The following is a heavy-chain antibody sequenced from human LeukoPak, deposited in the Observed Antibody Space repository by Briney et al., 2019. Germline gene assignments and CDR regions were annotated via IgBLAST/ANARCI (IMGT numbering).Heavy chain of an antibody. CDR3: ASTPPPDSNGYWDDY. V-gene: IGHV3-48*02. CDR1: GFTFSSYS. D-gene: IGHD3-22*01. Sequence: PGGSLRLSCAASGFTFSSYSMNWVRQAPGKGLEWVSYISSSSSTIYYADSVKGRFTISRDNAKNSLYLQMNSLRDEDTAVYYCASTPPPDSNGYWDDYWGQGTLVTVSS. J-gene: IGHJ4*02. CDR2: ISSSSSTI.